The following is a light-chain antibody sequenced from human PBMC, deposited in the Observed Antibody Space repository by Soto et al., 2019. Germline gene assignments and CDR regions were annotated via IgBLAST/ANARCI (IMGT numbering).Light chain of an antibody. CDR3: QSYDSSLSGGV. CDR2: GNS. J-gene: IGLJ1*01. V-gene: IGLV1-40*01. Sequence: QSVLTQPPSVSGAPGQRVTISCTGSSSNIGAGYDVHWYQQLPGTAPKLLIYGNSNRPSGVPDRFSGSKSGTSASLAITGLQAEDEADYCCQSYDSSLSGGVFGTGTKLTVL. CDR1: SSNIGAGYD.